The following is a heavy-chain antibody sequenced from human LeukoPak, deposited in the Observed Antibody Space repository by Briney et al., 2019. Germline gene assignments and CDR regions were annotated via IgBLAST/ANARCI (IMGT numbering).Heavy chain of an antibody. J-gene: IGHJ5*02. D-gene: IGHD2-15*01. Sequence: GGSLRLSCAPSGFTFTNYAMSWVRQAPGKGLEWVSAITGRGGNIYYAGCARGRFTISRDDSKNTLSLKMNSLRAGDTAVYYCAKGGALLVVVSAPTNWFDPWGQGTLVTVSS. V-gene: IGHV3-23*01. CDR2: ITGRGGNI. CDR3: AKGGALLVVVSAPTNWFDP. CDR1: GFTFTNYA.